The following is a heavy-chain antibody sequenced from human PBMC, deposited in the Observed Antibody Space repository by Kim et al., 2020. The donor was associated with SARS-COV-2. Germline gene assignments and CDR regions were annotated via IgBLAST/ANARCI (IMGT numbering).Heavy chain of an antibody. CDR2: ISAYNGNT. V-gene: IGHV1-18*04. Sequence: ASVKVSCKASGYTFTSYGISWVRQAPGQGLEWMGWISAYNGNTNYAQKLQGRVTITTDTSTSTAYMELRSLRSDDTAVYYCARDSILSRGVYYYYGMDVWGQGTTVTVSS. CDR1: GYTFTSYG. D-gene: IGHD2-15*01. CDR3: ARDSILSRGVYYYYGMDV. J-gene: IGHJ6*02.